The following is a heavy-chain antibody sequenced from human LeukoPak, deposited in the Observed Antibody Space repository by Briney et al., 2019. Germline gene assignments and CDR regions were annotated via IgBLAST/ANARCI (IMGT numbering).Heavy chain of an antibody. Sequence: PGGSLRLSCAAFGFTVSSNYMSWVRQAPGKGLEWVSVIYSGGSTYYADSVKGRFTISRDNSKNTLYLQMNSLRAEDTAVYYCARESPVHGWYGYFDYWGQGTLVTVSS. CDR2: IYSGGST. CDR1: GFTVSSNY. D-gene: IGHD6-19*01. CDR3: ARESPVHGWYGYFDY. V-gene: IGHV3-53*01. J-gene: IGHJ4*02.